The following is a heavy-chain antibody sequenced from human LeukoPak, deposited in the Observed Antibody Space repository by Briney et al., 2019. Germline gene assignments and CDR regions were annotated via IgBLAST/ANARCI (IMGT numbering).Heavy chain of an antibody. Sequence: PGGSLRLSCAASGFTFSDYYMSWNRQSPGKGLEWVSYISSSGFTIFYADSVMGRFTISKDNARNSLYLQMNSLRAEDTAVYYCARVLYGDYSPFDSWGQGTLVTVSS. V-gene: IGHV3-11*01. J-gene: IGHJ4*02. CDR3: ARVLYGDYSPFDS. CDR1: GFTFSDYY. D-gene: IGHD4-17*01. CDR2: ISSSGFTI.